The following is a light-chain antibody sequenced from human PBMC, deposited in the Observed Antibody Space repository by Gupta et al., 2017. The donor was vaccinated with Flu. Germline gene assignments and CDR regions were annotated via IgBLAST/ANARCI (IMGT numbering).Light chain of an antibody. CDR1: QSVSSY. J-gene: IGKJ4*01. Sequence: EIVLTQSPATLSLSPGERATLSCRASQSVSSYLAWYQQKPGQTPRLLIYNASNRDTGIPARFSGSGSGTDFTLTISSLDPEDFAVYYCQQRSNWPPLTFGGGTKVEIK. CDR2: NAS. CDR3: QQRSNWPPLT. V-gene: IGKV3-11*01.